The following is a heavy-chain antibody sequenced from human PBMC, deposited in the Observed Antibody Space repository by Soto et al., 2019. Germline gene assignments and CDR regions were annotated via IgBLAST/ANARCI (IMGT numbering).Heavy chain of an antibody. J-gene: IGHJ4*02. CDR1: GGSFSGYY. D-gene: IGHD6-13*01. CDR3: ARLVRAAAAADQ. Sequence: QVHLQQWGAGLLKPSETLSLTCAVHGGSFSGYYWTWIRQPPGKGLEWIGDINYRGSTNYNPSPKSGVFISVGTPKTQFSLKLTAVTAADKAVYYCARLVRAAAAADQWGQGVLVTGSS. V-gene: IGHV4-34*01. CDR2: INYRGST.